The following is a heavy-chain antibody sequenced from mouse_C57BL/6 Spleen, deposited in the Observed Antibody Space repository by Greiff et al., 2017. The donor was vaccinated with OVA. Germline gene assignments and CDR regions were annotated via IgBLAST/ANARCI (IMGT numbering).Heavy chain of an antibody. CDR3: AKLGRSYFEY. D-gene: IGHD4-1*01. Sequence: VQLQESGAELAKPGASVKLSCKASGYTFTSYWMHWVKQRPGQGLEWIGYINPSSGYTKYNQKFKDKATLTADKSSSTAYMQLSSLTNEDYAVYCCAKLGRSYFEYWGQGTTLTVSS. CDR2: INPSSGYT. V-gene: IGHV1-7*01. J-gene: IGHJ2*01. CDR1: GYTFTSYW.